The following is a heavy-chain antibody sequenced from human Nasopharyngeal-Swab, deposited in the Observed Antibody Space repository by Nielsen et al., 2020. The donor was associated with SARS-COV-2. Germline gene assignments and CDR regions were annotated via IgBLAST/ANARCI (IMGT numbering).Heavy chain of an antibody. Sequence: GESLKISCAASGFPFDDYSMSWVRQAPGKGLEWVSLINWKGDTPSYAESVKGRFTISRDNSKKSLYLEMNSLRTEDTALYYCTKQNMAPPYYYMDVWGKGTTVTVSS. J-gene: IGHJ6*03. CDR2: INWKGDTP. D-gene: IGHD2/OR15-2a*01. CDR1: GFPFDDYS. V-gene: IGHV3-43*01. CDR3: TKQNMAPPYYYMDV.